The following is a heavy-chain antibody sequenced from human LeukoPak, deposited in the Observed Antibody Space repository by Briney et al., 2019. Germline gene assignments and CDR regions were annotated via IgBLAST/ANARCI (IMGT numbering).Heavy chain of an antibody. V-gene: IGHV3-30*04. Sequence: GRSLRLSCAASGFTFSSYAMHWVRQAPGKGLEWVAVISYDGSNKYYADSVKGRFTISRDNSKNTLYLQMTSLRAENRAVYYGARDDASGYYDILTGYSGFDPWGQGTLVTVSS. CDR2: ISYDGSNK. D-gene: IGHD3-9*01. J-gene: IGHJ5*02. CDR3: ARDDASGYYDILTGYSGFDP. CDR1: GFTFSSYA.